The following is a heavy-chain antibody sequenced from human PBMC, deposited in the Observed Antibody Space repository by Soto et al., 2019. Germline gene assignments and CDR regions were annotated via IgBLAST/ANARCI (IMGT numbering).Heavy chain of an antibody. J-gene: IGHJ3*02. D-gene: IGHD3-3*01. CDR3: GRAKSIFGIVTDVYDI. CDR2: IIPVHNIT. V-gene: IGHV1-69*04. CDR1: GGSFSGYV. Sequence: QVQLVQSGAEVKKPGSSVRVSCMTSGGSFSGYVFTWVRQAPGQGLEWMGRIIPVHNITNYAESLQSRVTISADTSSTTTYMELNNLRSDDTAVYFCGRAKSIFGIVTDVYDIWGQGTMVIVSS.